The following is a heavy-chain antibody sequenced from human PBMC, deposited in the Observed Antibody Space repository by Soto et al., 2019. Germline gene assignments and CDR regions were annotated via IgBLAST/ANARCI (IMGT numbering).Heavy chain of an antibody. J-gene: IGHJ6*02. CDR3: ARGGSSGGWTSYYYYGMDV. CDR1: GGTFSSYA. V-gene: IGHV1-69*12. D-gene: IGHD6-19*01. Sequence: QVQLVQSGAEVKKPGSSVKVSCKASGGTFSSYAISWVRQAPGQGLEWMGGIIPIFGTANYAQKFQGRVTITADESTSTAYMELSSLRSEDTAVYYCARGGSSGGWTSYYYYGMDVWGQGTTVTVSS. CDR2: IIPIFGTA.